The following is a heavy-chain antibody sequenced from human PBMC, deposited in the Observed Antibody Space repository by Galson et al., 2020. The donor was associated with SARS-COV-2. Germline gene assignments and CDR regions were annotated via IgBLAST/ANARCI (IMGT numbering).Heavy chain of an antibody. CDR2: INSDGSST. Sequence: GGSLRLSCAASGFTFSSYWMHWVRQSPGKGLVWVSRINSDGSSTSYADSVKGRFTISRDNAKNTLYLQMNSLRAEDTAVYYCARDRQTYYDLWSGYDCTDLNGNDYYYGMDVCGQGTTVTVSS. J-gene: IGHJ6*02. CDR1: GFTFSSYW. D-gene: IGHD3-3*01. CDR3: ARDRQTYYDLWSGYDCTDLNGNDYYYGMDV. V-gene: IGHV3-74*01.